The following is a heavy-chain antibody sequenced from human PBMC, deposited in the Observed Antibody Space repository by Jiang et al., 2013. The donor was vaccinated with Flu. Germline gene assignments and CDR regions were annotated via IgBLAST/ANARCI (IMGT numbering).Heavy chain of an antibody. D-gene: IGHD3-3*01. Sequence: GLVKPSETLSLTCTVYGGSFNYYYWNWIRQPPGKGLEWIAHISYSGNSNYNPSLKSRATISQDTSRNQFSLKLRSVTAADTAVYYCAGLYYDSWSDFYSDPFNIWGRGTMVTVSS. V-gene: IGHV4-59*08. CDR2: ISYSGNS. CDR1: GGSFNYYY. J-gene: IGHJ3*02. CDR3: AGLYYDSWSDFYSDPFNI.